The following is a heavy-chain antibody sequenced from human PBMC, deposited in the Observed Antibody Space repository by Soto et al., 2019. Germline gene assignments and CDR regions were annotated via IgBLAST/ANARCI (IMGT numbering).Heavy chain of an antibody. Sequence: ASVKVSCKVSGYTLTELSMHWVLQAPGKGLEWMGGFDPEDGETIYAQKFQGRVTMTEDTSTDTAYMELSSLRSEDTAVYYCATLPLRYFDWFDGRNYFEYSGQGTRVTVAS. D-gene: IGHD3-9*01. CDR1: GYTLTELS. J-gene: IGHJ4*02. V-gene: IGHV1-24*01. CDR3: ATLPLRYFDWFDGRNYFEY. CDR2: FDPEDGET.